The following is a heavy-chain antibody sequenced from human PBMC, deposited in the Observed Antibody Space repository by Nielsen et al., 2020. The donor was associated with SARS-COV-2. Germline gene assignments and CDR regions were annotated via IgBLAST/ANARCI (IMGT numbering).Heavy chain of an antibody. CDR1: GFVVSDTN. CDR2: IYSGGTT. Sequence: GESLKISCVASGFVVSDTNMNWVRQAPGKGLECVSIIYSGGTTYYVDSVKGRFTISRDNSKNTMYLQMNSLRAEDTAVYYCARDPQLGAFGDAFDVWGRGTMVTVSS. V-gene: IGHV3-53*01. J-gene: IGHJ3*01. CDR3: ARDPQLGAFGDAFDV. D-gene: IGHD1-1*01.